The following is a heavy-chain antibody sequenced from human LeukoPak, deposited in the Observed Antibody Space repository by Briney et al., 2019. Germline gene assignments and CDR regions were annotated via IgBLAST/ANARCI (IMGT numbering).Heavy chain of an antibody. CDR1: GGSISSSSYY. CDR3: TGYSCEVANGQFDY. D-gene: IGHD6-19*01. V-gene: IGHV4-39*01. CDR2: IYYSGST. Sequence: SETLSLTCTVSGGSISSSSYYWGWIRQPPGKGLEWIGSIYYSGSTYYNPSLKSRVTISVDTSKNQFSLKLSSVTAADTAAYYSTGYSCEVANGQFDYWGQGTLVTVSS. J-gene: IGHJ4*02.